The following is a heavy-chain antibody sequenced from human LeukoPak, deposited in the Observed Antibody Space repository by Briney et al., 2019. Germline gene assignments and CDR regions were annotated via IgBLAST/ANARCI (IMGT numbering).Heavy chain of an antibody. J-gene: IGHJ4*02. CDR2: ISAYNGNT. D-gene: IGHD2-15*01. CDR1: GYTFTSYG. CDR3: ARDSELRYCSGGSCSFDY. Sequence: WASVKVSCKASGYTFTSYGISWVRQAPGQGVEWMGWISAYNGNTNSAQKLQGRVTMTTDTYTSTAYMELRSLRSDDTAVYYCARDSELRYCSGGSCSFDYWGQGTLVTVSP. V-gene: IGHV1-18*01.